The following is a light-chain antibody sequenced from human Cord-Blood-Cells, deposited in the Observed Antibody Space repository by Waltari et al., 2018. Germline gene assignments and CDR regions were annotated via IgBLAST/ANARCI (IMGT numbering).Light chain of an antibody. CDR3: QQYDNLPMYT. Sequence: DIQMTQSPSSLSASVGDRVTITCQASQDISNYLNWYQQKPGKAPKLLIYDASNLETGVPSRVRGSGSGTDFTFTISSLQPEDIATYYCQQYDNLPMYTFGQGTKLEIK. J-gene: IGKJ2*01. CDR1: QDISNY. CDR2: DAS. V-gene: IGKV1-33*01.